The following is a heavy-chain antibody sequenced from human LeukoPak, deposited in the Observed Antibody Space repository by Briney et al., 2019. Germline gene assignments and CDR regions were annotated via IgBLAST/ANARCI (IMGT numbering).Heavy chain of an antibody. Sequence: ASVTVSCKASGYTFTSYDINWVRQAPGQGLEWMGWMNPNSGNTGYAQKFQGRVTMTRNTSISTAYMELSSLRSEDTAVYYCARVYYDFWSGYYVNWFDPWGQGTLVTVSS. CDR1: GYTFTSYD. CDR3: ARVYYDFWSGYYVNWFDP. J-gene: IGHJ5*02. V-gene: IGHV1-8*01. CDR2: MNPNSGNT. D-gene: IGHD3-3*01.